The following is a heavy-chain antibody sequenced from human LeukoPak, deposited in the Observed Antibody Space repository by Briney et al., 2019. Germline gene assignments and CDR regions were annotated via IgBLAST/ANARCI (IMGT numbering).Heavy chain of an antibody. V-gene: IGHV3-33*01. CDR2: IWYDGSNK. Sequence: PGRSLRLSCAASGFTFSSYGMHWVRQARGKGLEWVAVIWYDGSNKYYADSVKGRFTISRDNSKNTLYLQMNSLRAEDTAVYYCARERWRVAVAFFDYWGQGTLVTVSS. CDR3: ARERWRVAVAFFDY. CDR1: GFTFSSYG. J-gene: IGHJ4*02. D-gene: IGHD6-19*01.